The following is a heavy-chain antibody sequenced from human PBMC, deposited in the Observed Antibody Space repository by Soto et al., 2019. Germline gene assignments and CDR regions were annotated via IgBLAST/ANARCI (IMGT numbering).Heavy chain of an antibody. CDR1: GFTFNNYW. CDR2: IKYDATST. CDR3: AGGALGSYYFDY. J-gene: IGHJ4*02. Sequence: EVQLVESGGGLFQPGGSLRLSCAASGFTFNNYWIHWVRQAPGKGLVWVSRIKYDATSTNYADSVKGRFSISRDNAKNTVYLQMSSLRGDDTAVYYCAGGALGSYYFDYWGQGTLVTVSS. V-gene: IGHV3-74*01. D-gene: IGHD3-16*01.